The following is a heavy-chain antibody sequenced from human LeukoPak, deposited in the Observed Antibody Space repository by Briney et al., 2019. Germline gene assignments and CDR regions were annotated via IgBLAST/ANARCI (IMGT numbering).Heavy chain of an antibody. CDR1: GFTFSNYN. CDR3: ARDFDSTNWYDGFDL. D-gene: IGHD7-27*01. J-gene: IGHJ3*01. Sequence: PGGSLRLSCAASGFTFSNYNMNWVRQAPGQGLEWPAYISRSGSTVYYTDSVKGRFTISRDNAKDSLYLQMNSLRAGDTAVYYCARDFDSTNWYDGFDLWGQGTRVTVSS. CDR2: ISRSGSTV. V-gene: IGHV3-48*04.